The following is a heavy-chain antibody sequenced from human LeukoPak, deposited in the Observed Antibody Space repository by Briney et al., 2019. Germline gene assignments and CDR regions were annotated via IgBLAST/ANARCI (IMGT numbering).Heavy chain of an antibody. Sequence: SETLSLTCAVYGGSFSGYYWSWIRQPPGKGLEWIGEINHSGSTNYNPSLKSRVTISVDTSKNQFSLRLSFVTAADTAVYYCARGIGYGGNSADAFDIWGQGTMVTVSS. CDR2: INHSGST. CDR1: GGSFSGYY. CDR3: ARGIGYGGNSADAFDI. J-gene: IGHJ3*02. V-gene: IGHV4-34*01. D-gene: IGHD4-23*01.